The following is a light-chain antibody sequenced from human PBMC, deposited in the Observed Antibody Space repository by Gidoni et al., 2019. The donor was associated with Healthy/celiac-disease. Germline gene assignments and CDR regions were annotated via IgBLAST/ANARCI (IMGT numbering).Light chain of an antibody. Sequence: EIVLTQSPATLSLSPGERATLSCRASQSVSIYLAWYQQKPGQAPRLRIYDASNRATGIPARFSGSGPGTDFTLTISSLEPEDFAVYYCQQRSNWPTFGPGTKVDIK. CDR3: QQRSNWPT. CDR1: QSVSIY. CDR2: DAS. J-gene: IGKJ3*01. V-gene: IGKV3-11*01.